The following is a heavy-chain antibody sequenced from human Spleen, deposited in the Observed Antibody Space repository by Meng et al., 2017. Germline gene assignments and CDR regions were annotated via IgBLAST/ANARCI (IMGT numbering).Heavy chain of an antibody. J-gene: IGHJ4*02. CDR3: ARDEDISAAGKLFGDY. D-gene: IGHD6-25*01. CDR2: INPKSGDT. CDR1: GYTFPDYW. Sequence: VQWVQSGAWVKKPGASVKGSCKASGYTFPDYWLHWVRRAPGQGLEWMGRINPKSGDTHYAQKFQARVTMTGDTSISTAYMELSGLRSDDTAMYYCARDEDISAAGKLFGDYWGQGTLVTVSS. V-gene: IGHV1-2*06.